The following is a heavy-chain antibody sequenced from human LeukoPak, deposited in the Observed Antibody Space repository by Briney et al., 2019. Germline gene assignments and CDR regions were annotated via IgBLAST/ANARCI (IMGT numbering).Heavy chain of an antibody. CDR1: GFTFSSYA. D-gene: IGHD5-18*01. J-gene: IGHJ4*02. V-gene: IGHV3-23*01. CDR2: IGGSGAGT. Sequence: GGSLRLSCAASGFTFSSYAMSWVRQAPGKGLEWVSAIGGSGAGTYYADSVKGRFTISRDNSENTLYLQMNSLRVEDTAVYYCAKNGGDSYGTGHFDYWGQGTLVTVSS. CDR3: AKNGGDSYGTGHFDY.